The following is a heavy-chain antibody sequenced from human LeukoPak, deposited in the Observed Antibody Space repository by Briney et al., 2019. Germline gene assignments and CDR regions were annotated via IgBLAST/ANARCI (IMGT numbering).Heavy chain of an antibody. CDR3: AKDIATGNRLYYFDY. CDR2: ISWNSGSI. Sequence: GGSLRLSCAASGFTFDDYAMHRVRQAPGKGLVWVSGISWNSGSIGYADSVKGRFTISRDNAKNSLYLQMNSLRAEDTALYYCAKDIATGNRLYYFDYWGQGTLVTVSS. D-gene: IGHD1-14*01. J-gene: IGHJ4*02. CDR1: GFTFDDYA. V-gene: IGHV3-9*01.